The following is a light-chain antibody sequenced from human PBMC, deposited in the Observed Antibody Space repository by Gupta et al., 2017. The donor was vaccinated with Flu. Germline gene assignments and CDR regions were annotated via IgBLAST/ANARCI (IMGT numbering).Light chain of an antibody. CDR1: QGMSSL. V-gene: IGKV1-12*01. Sequence: PYSGSASVGDIVTISGRASQGMSSLLAGYQQKPGKAPKLLSYAASSLQRGVQSRFSGSGSGTDFTLTSSSLQPEDLATYYGQQANRLPLTCGGGTKVEIK. CDR2: AAS. J-gene: IGKJ4*01. CDR3: QQANRLPLT.